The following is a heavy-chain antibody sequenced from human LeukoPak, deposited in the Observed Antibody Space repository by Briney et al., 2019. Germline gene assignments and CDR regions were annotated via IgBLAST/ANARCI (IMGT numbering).Heavy chain of an antibody. CDR1: GYTFTSYY. D-gene: IGHD4-23*01. CDR3: ARAKVEDGVNSCFDY. V-gene: IGHV1-46*03. CDR2: INPSGGGT. Sequence: ASVKVSCKASGYTFTSYYMHWVRQAPGQGLEWMGIINPSGGGTSYAQKFQGRVTMTRDTSTSTVYMELSSLRSEDTAVYYLARAKVEDGVNSCFDYWGQGTLVTVSS. J-gene: IGHJ4*02.